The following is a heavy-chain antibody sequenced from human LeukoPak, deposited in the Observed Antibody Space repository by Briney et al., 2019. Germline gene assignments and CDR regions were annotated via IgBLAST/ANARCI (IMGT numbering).Heavy chain of an antibody. CDR3: AKALQGRVWGSYSHASDI. V-gene: IGHV3-23*01. CDR2: ISGRDGTT. J-gene: IGHJ3*02. CDR1: GFIFSSYA. Sequence: GGSLRLSCAASGFIFSSYAMSWVRQAPGKGLEWVSVISGRDGTTYYADSVKGRFTISRDNSRNMLYLQMNSLRAEDTAVYYCAKALQGRVWGSYSHASDIWGQGTMVTVSP. D-gene: IGHD3-16*01.